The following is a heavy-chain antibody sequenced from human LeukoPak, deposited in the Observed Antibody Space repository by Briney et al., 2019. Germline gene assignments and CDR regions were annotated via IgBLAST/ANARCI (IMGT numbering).Heavy chain of an antibody. CDR1: GFTFSSYP. CDR3: AKECGRDYDDRAFDI. D-gene: IGHD3-22*01. V-gene: IGHV3-23*01. CDR2: ISGTGGST. Sequence: PGGSLRFSCAASGFTFSSYPMNWVRQSPERGLEWVSAISGTGGSTSYADSLKGRFTTSRDNSKNTLYLQMSSLTAEDTAVYYCAKECGRDYDDRAFDIWGQGTMVTVSS. J-gene: IGHJ3*02.